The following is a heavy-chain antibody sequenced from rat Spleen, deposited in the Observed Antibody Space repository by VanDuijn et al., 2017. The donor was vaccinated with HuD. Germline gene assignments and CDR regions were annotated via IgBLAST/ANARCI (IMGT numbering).Heavy chain of an antibody. V-gene: IGHV5-25*01. D-gene: IGHD1-1*01. J-gene: IGHJ2*01. Sequence: EVQLVESDGGLVQPGRSLKLSCAASGFTFSDYFMAWVRQAPTKGLEWVASISSGGNTYYPDSVRGRFTVSRDNAKSTLYLQVNSLRSEDTATYYCARENYYSGDYWGQGVMVTVSS. CDR2: ISSGGNT. CDR1: GFTFSDYF. CDR3: ARENYYSGDY.